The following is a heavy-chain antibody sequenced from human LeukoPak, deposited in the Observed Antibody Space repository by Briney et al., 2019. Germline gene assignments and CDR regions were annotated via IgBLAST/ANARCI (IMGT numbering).Heavy chain of an antibody. Sequence: SETLSLTCTVSGGSISSSSYYWGWIRQPPGKGLEWIGRIYYSGSTYYNPSLKSRVTISVDTSKNQFSLKLSSVTAADTAVYYCARHGENFSSGWYGVADYWGQGTLVTVSP. CDR3: ARHGENFSSGWYGVADY. CDR2: IYYSGST. D-gene: IGHD6-19*01. CDR1: GGSISSSSYY. J-gene: IGHJ4*02. V-gene: IGHV4-39*01.